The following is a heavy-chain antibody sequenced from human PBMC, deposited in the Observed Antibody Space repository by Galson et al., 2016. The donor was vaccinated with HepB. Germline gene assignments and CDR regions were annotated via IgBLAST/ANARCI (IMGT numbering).Heavy chain of an antibody. V-gene: IGHV3-7*01. D-gene: IGHD6-19*01. J-gene: IGHJ4*02. CDR1: GFTFSSHW. Sequence: SLRLSCADSGFTFSSHWMSWVRQAPGKGLEWVANIKRDGSERNYADSVKGRFTISRDNTQNSLHLHMNTLRAEDTAVYYCAVGGWLDYWGQGTLVSVSS. CDR3: AVGGWLDY. CDR2: IKRDGSER.